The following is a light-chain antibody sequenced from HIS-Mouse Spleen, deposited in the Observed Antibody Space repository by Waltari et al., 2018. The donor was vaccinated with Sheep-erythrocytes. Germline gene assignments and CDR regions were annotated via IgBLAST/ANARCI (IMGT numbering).Light chain of an antibody. J-gene: IGLJ2*01. CDR2: QDS. Sequence: SYELTQPPSVSVSPGQTASITCSGDKLGDKYDCWYQQKPGHSPVLVIYQDSKRPSGIPERFSGSNSGNTATLTISGTQAMDEADYYCQAWDSSTVVFGGGTKLTVI. CDR1: KLGDKY. V-gene: IGLV3-1*01. CDR3: QAWDSSTVV.